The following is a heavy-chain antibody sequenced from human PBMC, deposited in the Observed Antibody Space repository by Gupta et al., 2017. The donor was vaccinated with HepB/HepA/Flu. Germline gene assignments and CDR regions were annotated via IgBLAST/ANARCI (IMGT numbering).Heavy chain of an antibody. J-gene: IGHJ3*02. D-gene: IGHD3-10*01. V-gene: IGHV3-7*01. CDR1: GFSINNYW. Sequence: EVLLVESGGGLLQPGGSLRLSCAASGFSINNYWMNWVRQAPGRGLEWVANIKGDGSEKYYADSVKGRFTISRDNAKNSLYLHMYSLRAEDTAFYYCARDFFLELLSGAFDIWGQGTLVTVSS. CDR3: ARDFFLELLSGAFDI. CDR2: IKGDGSEK.